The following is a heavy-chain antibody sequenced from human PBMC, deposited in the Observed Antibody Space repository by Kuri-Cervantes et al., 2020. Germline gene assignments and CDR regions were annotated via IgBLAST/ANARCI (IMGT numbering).Heavy chain of an antibody. CDR3: VRGVRSGQPLGDY. V-gene: IGHV1-18*01. CDR1: GYTFTSYG. J-gene: IGHJ4*02. Sequence: ASVKVSCKASGYTFTSYGISWVRQAPGQGLEWMGWISAYNGNTNYAQKFQGRVTMTRDTSISTAYMEMGSLRSDDTAVYYCVRGVRSGQPLGDYWGQGTLVTVSS. D-gene: IGHD3-10*01. CDR2: ISAYNGNT.